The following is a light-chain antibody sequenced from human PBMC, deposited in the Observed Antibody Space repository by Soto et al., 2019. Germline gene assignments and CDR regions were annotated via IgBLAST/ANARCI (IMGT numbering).Light chain of an antibody. CDR2: DAS. CDR3: QQYNSWLT. J-gene: IGKJ4*01. Sequence: IVMTQTPATLSVSPGERVTLSCRASQSVSYHVAWYQPKPGQTPRLVIYDASSRASGIPARFSGSRSGTEFSLTISGLQSEDFGVYYCQQYNSWLTFGGGTRVDI. CDR1: QSVSYH. V-gene: IGKV3-15*01.